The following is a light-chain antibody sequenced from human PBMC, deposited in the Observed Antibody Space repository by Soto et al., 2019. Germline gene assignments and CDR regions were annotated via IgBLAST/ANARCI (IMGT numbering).Light chain of an antibody. Sequence: QLTQSPTSLSASVGDRVTFTCRASQDIAIYLAWYQQKPGEAPNLLIHTASTLHGGVPSRFSGSGSGTDFTLTITSLQAEDFATYYCQQTRAYPSTFGGGTKVDIK. J-gene: IGKJ4*01. V-gene: IGKV1-9*01. CDR3: QQTRAYPST. CDR1: QDIAIY. CDR2: TAS.